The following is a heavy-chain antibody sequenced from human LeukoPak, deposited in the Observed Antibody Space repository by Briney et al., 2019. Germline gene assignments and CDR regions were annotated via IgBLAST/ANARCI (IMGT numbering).Heavy chain of an antibody. CDR1: GGSISSGGYY. CDR3: ARETTGLQLDY. Sequence: SETLSLTCTVSGGSISSGGYYWSWIRQHPGKGLEWIGYIYYSGSTYYNPSLKSRVTISVDTSKNQFSLRLSSVTAADTAVYYCARETTGLQLDYWGQGTLVTVSS. D-gene: IGHD1-14*01. V-gene: IGHV4-31*03. J-gene: IGHJ4*02. CDR2: IYYSGST.